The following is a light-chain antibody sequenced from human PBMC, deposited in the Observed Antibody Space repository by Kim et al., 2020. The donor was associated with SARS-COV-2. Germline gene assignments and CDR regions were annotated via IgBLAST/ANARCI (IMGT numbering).Light chain of an antibody. CDR1: QSIGSS. J-gene: IGKJ1*01. V-gene: IGKV6-21*02. CDR2: YAS. Sequence: VTPKDQVTFPCRASQSIGSSLHWEQQKPDQSPKLLIKYASQSISGVPSRFSGSGSGTDFTLTINSLEAEDAATYYCHQSFSVPHTFGQGTKVDIK. CDR3: HQSFSVPHT.